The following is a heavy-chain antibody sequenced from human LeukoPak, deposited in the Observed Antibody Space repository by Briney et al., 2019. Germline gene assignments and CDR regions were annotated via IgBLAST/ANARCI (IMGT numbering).Heavy chain of an antibody. Sequence: SETLSLTCAVYGGSFSGYYWIWIRQPPGKGLEWIGEISHSGRANYNPSLKSRVTISVDTSKNQFSLKLSSVTAADTAVYYCARHGGPFDYWGQGTLVTVSS. CDR2: ISHSGRA. J-gene: IGHJ4*02. D-gene: IGHD3-16*01. CDR1: GGSFSGYY. V-gene: IGHV4-34*01. CDR3: ARHGGPFDY.